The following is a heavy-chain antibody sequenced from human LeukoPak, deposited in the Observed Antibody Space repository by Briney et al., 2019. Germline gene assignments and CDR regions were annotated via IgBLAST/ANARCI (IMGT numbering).Heavy chain of an antibody. D-gene: IGHD2-15*01. CDR1: GYTFTSYD. CDR3: ARVKPAYYCSVGSCNDAFDI. Sequence: ASVRLSCKASGYTFTSYDMHWVRQAPGQRLEWMGWINAGYGNKKYSEKFQGRFTITRETSASTAYIEQSSLRSQDTAVYYCARVKPAYYCSVGSCNDAFDIWGQGTMVTVSS. J-gene: IGHJ3*02. V-gene: IGHV1-3*01. CDR2: INAGYGNK.